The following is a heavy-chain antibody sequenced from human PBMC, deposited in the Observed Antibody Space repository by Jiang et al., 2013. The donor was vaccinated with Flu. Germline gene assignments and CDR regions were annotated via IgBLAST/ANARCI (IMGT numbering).Heavy chain of an antibody. CDR3: ARGPGTYPLDY. D-gene: IGHD3-10*01. CDR1: GYTFSTYG. CDR2: INTNTGNP. J-gene: IGHJ4*02. Sequence: SGAEVKVSCKASGYTFSTYGMNWVRQAPGQGLEWMGWINTNTGNPTYAQGFTGRFVFSLDTSVSTAYLQISSLKAEDTAVYYCARGPGTYPLDYWGQGTLVTVSS. V-gene: IGHV7-4-1*02.